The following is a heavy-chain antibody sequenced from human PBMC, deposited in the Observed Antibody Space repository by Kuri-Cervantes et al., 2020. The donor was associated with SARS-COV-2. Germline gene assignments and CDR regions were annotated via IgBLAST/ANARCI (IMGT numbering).Heavy chain of an antibody. D-gene: IGHD2-2*01. CDR2: ISGSGGST. CDR3: AKAGDIVAVPAAYFDY. V-gene: IGHV3-23*01. Sequence: GESLKISCAASGFTFSSYAMSWVRQAPGKGLEWVSAISGSGGSTYYADSVKGRFTISRDNSKNTLYLQMNSLRAEDTAVYYCAKAGDIVAVPAAYFDYWGQGTLVTVSS. J-gene: IGHJ4*02. CDR1: GFTFSSYA.